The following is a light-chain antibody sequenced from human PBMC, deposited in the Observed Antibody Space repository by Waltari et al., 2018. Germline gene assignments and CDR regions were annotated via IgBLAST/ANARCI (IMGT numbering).Light chain of an antibody. Sequence: EVVLTQSPATLSLSPGEGATLSCRASQSINRNLAWYQQKPGQAPRLLIYDASNRATGIPDRFSGSGSGTDFTLTITRLEPEDFAVYYCQQRTDGLTFGQGTRLEIK. CDR1: QSINRN. V-gene: IGKV3-11*01. CDR2: DAS. CDR3: QQRTDGLT. J-gene: IGKJ5*01.